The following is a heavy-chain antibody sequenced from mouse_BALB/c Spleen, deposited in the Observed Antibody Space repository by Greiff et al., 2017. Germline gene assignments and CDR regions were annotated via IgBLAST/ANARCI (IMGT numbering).Heavy chain of an antibody. CDR2: IYPGGGYT. J-gene: IGHJ4*01. V-gene: IGHV1-63*02. CDR1: GYTFTNYW. Sequence: VKLQESGAELVRPGTSVKMSCKAAGYTFTNYWIGWVKQRPGHGLEWIGDIYPGGGYTNYNEKFKGKATLTADTSSSTAYMQLSSLTSEDSAIYYCARKGPYDGYYVGYAMDYWGQGTSVTVSS. D-gene: IGHD2-3*01. CDR3: ARKGPYDGYYVGYAMDY.